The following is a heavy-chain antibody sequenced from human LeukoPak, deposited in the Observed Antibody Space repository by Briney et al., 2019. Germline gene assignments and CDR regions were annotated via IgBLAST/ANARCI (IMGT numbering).Heavy chain of an antibody. CDR3: ARDFDRGDPRAAFDP. V-gene: IGHV4-39*07. Sequence: SETLSLTCTVSGGSIRSGNYYWACIRQPPGKGLEWIGSIYYSGSTYYNPSLKSRVTISVDTTKNQFSLRLSSVTAADTAFYYCARDFDRGDPRAAFDPWGQGTLVTVSS. D-gene: IGHD2-21*01. CDR1: GGSIRSGNYY. CDR2: IYYSGST. J-gene: IGHJ5*02.